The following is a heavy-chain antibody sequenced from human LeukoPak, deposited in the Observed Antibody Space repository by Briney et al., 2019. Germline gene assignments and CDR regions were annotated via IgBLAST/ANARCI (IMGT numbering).Heavy chain of an antibody. CDR3: ARGLHYYYYGMDV. Sequence: GGSLRLSCAASGFTFSSYAMSWVRQAPGKGLEWVSTISGSGGSTYYADFVKGRFTISRDNSKNTLYLQMNSLRAEDTAVYYCARGLHYYYYGMDVWGQGTTVTVSS. V-gene: IGHV3-23*01. CDR2: ISGSGGST. D-gene: IGHD3-10*01. CDR1: GFTFSSYA. J-gene: IGHJ6*02.